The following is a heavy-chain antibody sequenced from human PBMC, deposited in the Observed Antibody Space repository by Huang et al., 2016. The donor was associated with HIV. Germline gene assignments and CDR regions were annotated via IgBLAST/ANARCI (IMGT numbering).Heavy chain of an antibody. J-gene: IGHJ4*02. D-gene: IGHD3-22*01. V-gene: IGHV3-74*01. CDR1: GFSISRYW. CDR2: INSDGSST. Sequence: EVQLVESGGGLVQPGGSLRLSCAASGFSISRYWMHWVRQAPVKGLVGVSRINSDGSSTSYADSVKGRFTISRDNAKNTLYLQMNSLRAEDTAVYYCARDPRIQSWLNFFDYWGQGTLVSVSS. CDR3: ARDPRIQSWLNFFDY.